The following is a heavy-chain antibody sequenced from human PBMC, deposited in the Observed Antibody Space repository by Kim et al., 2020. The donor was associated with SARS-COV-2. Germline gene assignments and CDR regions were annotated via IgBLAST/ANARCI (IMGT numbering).Heavy chain of an antibody. CDR3: VKERTSGWYDFDY. Sequence: GGSLRLSCSASGFTFSSYDMHWVRQAPGKGLEYVSDISTNGGSTYYADSVKDRFIISRDNSRNMLNLQMSSLRSEDTAVYYCVKERTSGWYDFDYWGQGTLVTVS. V-gene: IGHV3-64D*06. D-gene: IGHD6-19*01. J-gene: IGHJ4*02. CDR2: ISTNGGST. CDR1: GFTFSSYD.